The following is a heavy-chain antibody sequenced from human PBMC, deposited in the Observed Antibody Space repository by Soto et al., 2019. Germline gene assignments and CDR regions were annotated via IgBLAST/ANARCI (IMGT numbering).Heavy chain of an antibody. CDR1: GGSISSGGYY. V-gene: IGHV4-31*03. Sequence: PSETLSLTCTVSGGSISSGGYYWSWIRQHPGKGLEWIGYIYYSGSTYYNPSLKSRVTISVDTSKNQFSLKLSSVTAADTAVYYCARDAHYYDSSGYSGNYFDYWGQGTLVTVSS. CDR2: IYYSGST. D-gene: IGHD3-22*01. CDR3: ARDAHYYDSSGYSGNYFDY. J-gene: IGHJ4*02.